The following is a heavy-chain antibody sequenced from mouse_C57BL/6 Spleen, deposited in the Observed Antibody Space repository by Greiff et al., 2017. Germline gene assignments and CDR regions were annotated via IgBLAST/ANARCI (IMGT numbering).Heavy chain of an antibody. J-gene: IGHJ2*01. CDR2: INPNNGGT. CDR3: ARSIGYYGSSPYYYEY. Sequence: VQLQQSGPELVKPGASVKIPCKASGYTFTDYNMDWVKQSHGKSLEWIGDINPNNGGTIYNQKFKGKATLTVDKSSSTAYMEHRSLTSEDTAVYYCARSIGYYGSSPYYYEYWGQGTTLTVSS. D-gene: IGHD1-1*01. CDR1: GYTFTDYN. V-gene: IGHV1-18*01.